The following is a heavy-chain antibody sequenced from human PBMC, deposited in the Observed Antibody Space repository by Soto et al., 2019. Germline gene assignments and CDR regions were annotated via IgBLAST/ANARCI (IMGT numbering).Heavy chain of an antibody. J-gene: IGHJ4*02. CDR1: GFSFASFA. CDR3: AKWSYLDY. D-gene: IGHD3-3*01. V-gene: IGHV3-23*04. Sequence: DVRLAESGGGLVQPGGSLRLSCTTSGFSFASFAMTGVRQAPGQGLEWVATISGSDGKTYYADSVKGRVSISRDTSRHTRYLQMNSLRADDTAIYYCAKWSYLDYWGQGTRVTVSS. CDR2: ISGSDGKT.